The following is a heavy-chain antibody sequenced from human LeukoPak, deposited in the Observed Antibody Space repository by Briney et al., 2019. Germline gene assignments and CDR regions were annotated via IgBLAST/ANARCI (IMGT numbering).Heavy chain of an antibody. CDR1: GGSISSHY. Sequence: LETLSLTCTVSGGSISSHYWSWIRQPPGKGLEWIGYIDHSGSTNYNPSLKSRVTISVDTSKNQFSLKLSSVTAADTAVYYCARVLSSWYPYYGMDVGGQGTTVTVSS. CDR3: ARVLSSWYPYYGMDV. J-gene: IGHJ6*02. V-gene: IGHV4-59*11. D-gene: IGHD6-13*01. CDR2: IDHSGST.